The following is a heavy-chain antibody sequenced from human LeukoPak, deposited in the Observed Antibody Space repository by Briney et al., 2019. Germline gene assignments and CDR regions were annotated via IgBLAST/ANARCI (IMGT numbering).Heavy chain of an antibody. CDR2: ITRTGSNT. Sequence: GGSLRLSCAATGFTISSSATTWVRQAPGKGLDWVSTITRTGSNTFYADSVKGRFTIPRDNSNNTLYLQMNSLRVEDTAIYFCAKDMGGRLGPWGQGTLVTVSS. CDR3: AKDMGGRLGP. D-gene: IGHD1-26*01. V-gene: IGHV3-23*01. J-gene: IGHJ5*02. CDR1: GFTISSSA.